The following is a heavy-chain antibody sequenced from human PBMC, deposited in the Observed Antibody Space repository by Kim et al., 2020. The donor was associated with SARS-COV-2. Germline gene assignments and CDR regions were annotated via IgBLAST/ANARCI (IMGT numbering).Heavy chain of an antibody. CDR1: GGSISSNSYY. J-gene: IGHJ6*01. CDR2: ICDSAST. V-gene: IGHV4-39*01. D-gene: IGHD6-13*01. Sequence: SETLSLTCTVSGGSISSNSYYWGRLPQATGQGLVWSGSICDSASTYYNPSRKSRVTISVYTTKNPFSLKPISVTAADTSVYYCARVYSSSWATPSAFYY. CDR3: ARVYSSSWATPSAFYY.